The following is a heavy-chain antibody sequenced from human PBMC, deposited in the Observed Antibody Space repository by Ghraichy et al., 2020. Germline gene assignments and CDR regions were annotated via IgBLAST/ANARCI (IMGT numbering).Heavy chain of an antibody. D-gene: IGHD3-10*01. V-gene: IGHV1-69*13. CDR2: IIPIFGTA. J-gene: IGHJ6*02. CDR1: GGTFSSYA. CDR3: ARGDERGGYYYYGMDV. Sequence: SVKVSCKASGGTFSSYAISWVRQAPGQGLEWMGGIIPIFGTANYAQKFQGRVTITADESTSTAYMELSSLRSEDTAVYYCARGDERGGYYYYGMDVWGQGTTVTVSS.